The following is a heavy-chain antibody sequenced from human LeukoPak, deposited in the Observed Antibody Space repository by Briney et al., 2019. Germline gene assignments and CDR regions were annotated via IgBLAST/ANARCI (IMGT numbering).Heavy chain of an antibody. CDR2: ISSSSSYI. D-gene: IGHD3-10*01. CDR3: ARDKIVVRGVMDY. CDR1: GFTFSSYS. J-gene: IGHJ4*02. V-gene: IGHV3-21*01. Sequence: GGSLRLSCAASGFTFSSYSMNWVRQAPGKGLEWVSSISSSSSYIYYADSVKGRFTISRDNAKNSLYLQMNSLRAEDTAVYYCARDKIVVRGVMDYWGQGTLVTVSS.